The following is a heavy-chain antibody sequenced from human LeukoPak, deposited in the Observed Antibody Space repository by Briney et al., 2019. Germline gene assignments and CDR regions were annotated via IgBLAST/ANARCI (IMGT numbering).Heavy chain of an antibody. CDR2: IKQDGSEK. Sequence: GGSLRLSCAASGFTFSSYWMSWVRQAPGKGLEWVANIKQDGSEKYYVDSVRGRFTISRDNAKNSLYLQMNSLRAEDTAVYYCARDRALWFGESSFDYWGQGTLVTVSS. D-gene: IGHD3-10*01. CDR3: ARDRALWFGESSFDY. J-gene: IGHJ4*02. V-gene: IGHV3-7*01. CDR1: GFTFSSYW.